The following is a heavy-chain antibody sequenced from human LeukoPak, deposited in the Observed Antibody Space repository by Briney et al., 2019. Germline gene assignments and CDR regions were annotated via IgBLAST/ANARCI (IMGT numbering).Heavy chain of an antibody. V-gene: IGHV4-34*01. D-gene: IGHD3-10*01. CDR3: ARGLWFGELYFDY. CDR1: GGSFSGYY. J-gene: IGHJ4*02. CDR2: INHRGST. Sequence: SETLSLTCAVYGGSFSGYYWSWIRQPPGKGLEWIGEINHRGSTNYNPSLKSRVTISVDTSKNQFSLKLSSVTAADTAVYYCARGLWFGELYFDYWGQGTLVTVSS.